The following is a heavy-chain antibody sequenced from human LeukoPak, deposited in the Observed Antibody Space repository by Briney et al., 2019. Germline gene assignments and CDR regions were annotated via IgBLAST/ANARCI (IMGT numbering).Heavy chain of an antibody. CDR2: TYYRSKWFN. Sequence: HSQTLSLTCAISGDSASGNSVAWNWIRQSPSRGLVWLGRTYYRSKWFNDYGTSVESRITINPDTSKNQFSLQLNSVTPEDTAVYYCARSTWGSNAFDVWGQGTMVTVSS. J-gene: IGHJ3*01. V-gene: IGHV6-1*01. CDR1: GDSASGNSVA. D-gene: IGHD7-27*01. CDR3: ARSTWGSNAFDV.